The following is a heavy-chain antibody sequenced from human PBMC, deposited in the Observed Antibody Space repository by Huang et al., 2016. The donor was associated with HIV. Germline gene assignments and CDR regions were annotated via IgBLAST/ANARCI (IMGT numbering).Heavy chain of an antibody. J-gene: IGHJ5*02. CDR2: VYDSGTT. CDR1: CDSVSSHY. V-gene: IGHV4-59*02. Sequence: QVRLQESGPGLVKPSETLSLSCTVSCDSVSSHYWGWIRHPPGKGLEWFGTVYDSGTTKYNPRLKSRITISVDTSKNGFSLNITSVSAADTAMYFCVRDQGRLAVGGIDNWFDPWGQGALVTVSS. CDR3: VRDQGRLAVGGIDNWFDP. D-gene: IGHD6-19*01.